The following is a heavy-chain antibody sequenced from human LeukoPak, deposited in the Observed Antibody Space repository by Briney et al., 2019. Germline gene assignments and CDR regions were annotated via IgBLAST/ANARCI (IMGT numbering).Heavy chain of an antibody. D-gene: IGHD6-19*01. CDR3: ARDRRIAVAGSYYFDY. CDR1: GASISNYY. V-gene: IGHV4-34*01. Sequence: PSETLSLTCTVSGASISNYYWSWIRQPPGKGLEWIGEINHSGSTNYNPSLKSRVTISVDTSKNQFSLKLSSVTAADTAVYYCARDRRIAVAGSYYFDYWGQGTLVTVSS. J-gene: IGHJ4*02. CDR2: INHSGST.